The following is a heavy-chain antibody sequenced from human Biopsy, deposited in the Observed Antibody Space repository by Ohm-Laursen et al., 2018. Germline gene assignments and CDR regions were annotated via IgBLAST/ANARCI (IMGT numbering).Heavy chain of an antibody. D-gene: IGHD2-8*01. V-gene: IGHV3-74*03. CDR2: IENGGGGR. CDR3: ARDGEAKYCKHGVCPSDF. Sequence: SLRLSCAASGFNFSNYAMNWVRQAPGKGLVWVSRIENGGGGRKYAAFVEGRFTVSRDNGKNSVYLQMNSLRVEDTAVYYCARDGEAKYCKHGVCPSDFWGQGTLVTVSS. J-gene: IGHJ4*02. CDR1: GFNFSNYA.